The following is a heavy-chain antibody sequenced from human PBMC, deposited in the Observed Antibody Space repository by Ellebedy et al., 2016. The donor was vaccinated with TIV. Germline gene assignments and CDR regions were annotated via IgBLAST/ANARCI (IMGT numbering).Heavy chain of an antibody. CDR2: INAGTGNT. CDR3: ARGNSAFDI. V-gene: IGHV1-3*01. J-gene: IGHJ3*02. Sequence: AASVKVSCTASGYTFTSYAMHWVRQAPGQRLEWMGWINAGTGNTKYSQRFQGRVTITRDTSASTAYMELSSLRFEETDVYYCARGNSAFDIWGQGTMVTVSS. CDR1: GYTFTSYA.